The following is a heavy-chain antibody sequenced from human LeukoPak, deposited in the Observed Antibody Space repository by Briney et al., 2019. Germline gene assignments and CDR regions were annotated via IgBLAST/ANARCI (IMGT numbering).Heavy chain of an antibody. D-gene: IGHD4-17*01. CDR3: AKDQDGYGDYSVSYYYAMDV. CDR1: GFTFSSYA. CDR2: ISGSGGTT. Sequence: GGSLRLSCAASGFTFSSYAMSWVRQAPGKGLEWVSTISGSGGTTYYADSVKGRFTISRDNSKNTLYMQMNSLRAEDTAVYYCAKDQDGYGDYSVSYYYAMDVWGQGTTVTVSS. V-gene: IGHV3-23*01. J-gene: IGHJ6*02.